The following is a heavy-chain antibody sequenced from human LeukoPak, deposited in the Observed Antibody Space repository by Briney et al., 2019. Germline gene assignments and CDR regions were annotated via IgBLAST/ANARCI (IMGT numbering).Heavy chain of an antibody. J-gene: IGHJ4*02. CDR2: ISGSGGST. D-gene: IGHD2-2*01. V-gene: IGHV3-23*01. CDR1: GFTFSSYE. Sequence: PGGSLRLSCAASGFTFSSYEMNWVRQAPGKGLEWVSAISGSGGSTYYADSVKGRFTISRDNSKNTLYLQMNSLRAEDTAVYYCAKGGVVVPAAMPARYWGQGTLVTVSS. CDR3: AKGGVVVPAAMPARY.